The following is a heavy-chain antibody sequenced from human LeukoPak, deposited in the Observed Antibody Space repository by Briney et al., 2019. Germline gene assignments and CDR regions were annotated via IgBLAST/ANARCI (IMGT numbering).Heavy chain of an antibody. CDR2: ISSSSSNI. CDR3: ARDRWHDY. J-gene: IGHJ4*02. D-gene: IGHD2-15*01. V-gene: IGHV3-21*01. CDR1: GFTFSSYN. Sequence: GGSLRLSCAASGFTFSSYNMNWVRQAPGKGLEWVSSISSSSSNIYYADSVKGRFTISRDSAKNSLFLQMNSLRAEDTAVYYCARDRWHDYWGQGTLVTVSS.